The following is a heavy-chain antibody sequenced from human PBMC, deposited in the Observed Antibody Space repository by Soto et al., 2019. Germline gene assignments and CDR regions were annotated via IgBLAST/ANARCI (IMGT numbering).Heavy chain of an antibody. D-gene: IGHD2-2*01. CDR3: TRLLDSTLGYYYYGMDV. V-gene: IGHV3-73*01. CDR1: GFTFSGSA. J-gene: IGHJ6*02. Sequence: GGSLRLSCAASGFTFSGSAMHWVRQASGKGLEWVGRIRSKANSYATAYAASVKGRFTISRDDSKNTAYLQMNSLKTEDTAVYYCTRLLDSTLGYYYYGMDVWGQGTTVTVSS. CDR2: IRSKANSYAT.